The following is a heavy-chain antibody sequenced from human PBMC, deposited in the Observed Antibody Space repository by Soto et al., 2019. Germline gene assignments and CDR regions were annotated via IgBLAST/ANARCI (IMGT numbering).Heavy chain of an antibody. CDR2: FSGRDATT. Sequence: EVQLSESGGGLVQPGGSLRLSCTASGFTFSSYTMSWVRQAPGKGLEWVSSFSGRDATTYYADSVKGRFTISRDNSKNTLYLQMNSLRAEDTALYFCVRTIAGATKGGWFDPWGQGALVTVSS. D-gene: IGHD1-26*01. J-gene: IGHJ5*02. CDR1: GFTFSSYT. V-gene: IGHV3-23*01. CDR3: VRTIAGATKGGWFDP.